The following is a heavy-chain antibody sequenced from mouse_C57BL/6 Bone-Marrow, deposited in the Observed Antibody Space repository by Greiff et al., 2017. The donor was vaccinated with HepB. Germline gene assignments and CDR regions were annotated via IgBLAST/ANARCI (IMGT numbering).Heavy chain of an antibody. CDR2: IHPNSGST. CDR1: GYTFTSYW. CDR3: ARRVVATYYYAMDY. Sequence: LQQPGAELVKPGASVKLSCKASGYTFTSYWMHWVKQRPGQGLEWIGMIHPNSGSTNYNEKFKSKATLTVDKSSSTAYMQLSSLTSEDSAVYYCARRVVATYYYAMDYWGQGTSVTVSS. V-gene: IGHV1-64*01. J-gene: IGHJ4*01. D-gene: IGHD1-1*01.